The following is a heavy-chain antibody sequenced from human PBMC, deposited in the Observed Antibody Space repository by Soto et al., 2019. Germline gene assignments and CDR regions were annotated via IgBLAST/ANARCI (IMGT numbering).Heavy chain of an antibody. V-gene: IGHV4-34*01. D-gene: IGHD1-1*01. J-gene: IGHJ3*02. CDR3: ARVERGTATTVVDAFDI. Sequence: QVQLQQWGAGLLKPSETLSLTCAVYGGFVSSGSYYWSWIRQPPGKGLEWIGEMSHSGGTHFNPSFWSRVTISVDTPKIQFSLRMSSVTAADTALYYCARVERGTATTVVDAFDIWGPGTMVTVSS. CDR1: GGFVSSGSYY. CDR2: MSHSGGT.